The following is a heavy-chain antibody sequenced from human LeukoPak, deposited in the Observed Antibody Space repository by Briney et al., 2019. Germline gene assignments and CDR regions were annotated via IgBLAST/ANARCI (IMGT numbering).Heavy chain of an antibody. D-gene: IGHD6-19*01. CDR1: GYTFTSYY. J-gene: IGHJ3*02. Sequence: ASVKVSCKASGYTFTSYYMHWVRQAPGQGLEWMGIINPSGGSTSYAQKFQGRVTMTRDTSTSTVYMELSSLRSEDTAVYYCARGKSYPLAVAADRDAFDIWGQGTMVTVSS. V-gene: IGHV1-46*01. CDR2: INPSGGST. CDR3: ARGKSYPLAVAADRDAFDI.